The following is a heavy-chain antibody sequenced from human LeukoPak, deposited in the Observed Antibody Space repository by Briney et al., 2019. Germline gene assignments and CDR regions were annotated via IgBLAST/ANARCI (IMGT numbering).Heavy chain of an antibody. Sequence: ASVKVSCKASGYSFTGHYMHWVRQAPGQGLEWMGWINPKSGGTNYAQKFQGRVTMTRDTSISTAYMDMSSLRSDDTAVYYCARGVRYYDFWSGPIAWYFDLWGRGTLVTVSS. J-gene: IGHJ2*01. CDR2: INPKSGGT. CDR3: ARGVRYYDFWSGPIAWYFDL. CDR1: GYSFTGHY. D-gene: IGHD3-3*01. V-gene: IGHV1-2*02.